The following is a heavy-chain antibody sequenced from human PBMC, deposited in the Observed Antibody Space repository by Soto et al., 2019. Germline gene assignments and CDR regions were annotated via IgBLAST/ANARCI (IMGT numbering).Heavy chain of an antibody. CDR2: IYYSGST. V-gene: IGHV4-30-4*01. Sequence: SETLSLTCTVSGGSIRSGDYYWSWIRQPPGKGLEWIGYIYYSGSTYYNPSLKSRVTISVDTSKNQFSLKLSSVTAADTAVYYCASQAVAGPTTHLDYWGQGTLVTVSS. J-gene: IGHJ4*02. CDR1: GGSIRSGDYY. CDR3: ASQAVAGPTTHLDY. D-gene: IGHD6-19*01.